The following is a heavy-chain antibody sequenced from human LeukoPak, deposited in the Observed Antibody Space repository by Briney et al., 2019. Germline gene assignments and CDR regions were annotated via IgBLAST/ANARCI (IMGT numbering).Heavy chain of an antibody. CDR1: GFTFSSYA. V-gene: IGHV3-23*01. CDR3: ATYRQVLLPFES. D-gene: IGHD2-8*02. CDR2: IFPSGGEI. J-gene: IGHJ4*02. Sequence: GGSLKLSCAASGFTFSSYAMIWVRQPPGKGLEWVSSIFPSGGEIHYADSVRGRFTISRDNSKSTLSLQMNSLRAEDTAIYYCATYRQVLLPFESWGQGTLVTVSS.